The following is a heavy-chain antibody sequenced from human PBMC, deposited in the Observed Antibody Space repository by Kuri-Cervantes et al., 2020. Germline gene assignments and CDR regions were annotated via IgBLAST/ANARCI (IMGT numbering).Heavy chain of an antibody. Sequence: GSLRLSCSVSDASIGIFYWSWIRPPAGKGLEWIGRIYPSGSAHYNPSLKSRLTISLDKSKKHFSLTLTSVTAADTAVYYCARLDTLGMVGATTQYYFDYWGQGTLVTVSS. CDR2: IYPSGSA. D-gene: IGHD1-26*01. J-gene: IGHJ4*02. CDR1: DASIGIFY. CDR3: ARLDTLGMVGATTQYYFDY. V-gene: IGHV4-4*07.